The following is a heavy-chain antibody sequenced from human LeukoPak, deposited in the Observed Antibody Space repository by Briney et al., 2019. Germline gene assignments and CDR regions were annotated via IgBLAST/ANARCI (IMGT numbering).Heavy chain of an antibody. CDR3: ARDRPTLWFGEGNWFDP. Sequence: PSETLSLTCTVSGGSISSYYWSWIRQPAGKGLEWIGRIYTSGSTNYNPSLKSRVTISVDTSKNQFSLKLSSVTAADTAVYYCARDRPTLWFGEGNWFDPWGQGTLVTVSS. CDR2: IYTSGST. J-gene: IGHJ5*02. CDR1: GGSISSYY. V-gene: IGHV4-4*07. D-gene: IGHD3-10*01.